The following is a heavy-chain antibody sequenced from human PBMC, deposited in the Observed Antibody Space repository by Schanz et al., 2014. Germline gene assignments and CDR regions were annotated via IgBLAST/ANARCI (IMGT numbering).Heavy chain of an antibody. D-gene: IGHD2-8*01. CDR3: ARAPGANASPYYFDY. V-gene: IGHV3-48*02. Sequence: EVQLVESGGGLVQPGGSLRLSCAASGFTFGTFWMSWVRQAPGKGLEWLSYISRDGTTSYYADSVKGRFTISRDNAKNSLYLQMNSLRHDDTAFYYCARAPGANASPYYFDYWGQGSLVTVSS. J-gene: IGHJ4*02. CDR1: GFTFGTFW. CDR2: ISRDGTTS.